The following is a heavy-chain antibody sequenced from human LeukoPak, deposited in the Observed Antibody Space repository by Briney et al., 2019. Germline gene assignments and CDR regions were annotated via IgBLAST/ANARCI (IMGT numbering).Heavy chain of an antibody. CDR1: GFPFRSFW. J-gene: IGHJ5*02. V-gene: IGHV5-51*01. Sequence: GGSLKISCKGPGFPFRSFWIGWVRQSPGKGLEWMGIIYPGDSDTRYSPSFQGQVTISAAKSISTAYLPWSSLKASDTAMYSCARRGSSYGISGANWFDPWGQGTLVTVSS. D-gene: IGHD5-18*01. CDR2: IYPGDSDT. CDR3: ARRGSSYGISGANWFDP.